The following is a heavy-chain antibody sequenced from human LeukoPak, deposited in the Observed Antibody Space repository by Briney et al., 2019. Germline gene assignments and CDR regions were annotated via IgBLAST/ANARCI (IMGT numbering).Heavy chain of an antibody. CDR2: IKSKTDGGTT. CDR3: TTVRRARNYYYDSSGYYSR. D-gene: IGHD3-22*01. CDR1: GFTFSSYA. J-gene: IGHJ4*02. Sequence: GGSLRLSCAASGFTFSSYAMSWVRQAPGKGLEWVGRIKSKTDGGTTDYAAPVKGRFTISRDDSKNTLYLQMNSLKTEDTAVYYCTTVRRARNYYYDSSGYYSRWGQGTLVTVSS. V-gene: IGHV3-15*01.